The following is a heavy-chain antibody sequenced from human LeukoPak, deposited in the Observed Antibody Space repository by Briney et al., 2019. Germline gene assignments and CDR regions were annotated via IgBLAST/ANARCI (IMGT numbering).Heavy chain of an antibody. CDR2: SSASDGTT. D-gene: IGHD4-17*01. J-gene: IGHJ4*02. V-gene: IGHV1-18*01. CDR3: ARCGAAVTTHFSH. Sequence: ASVKVSCKASGYSFSIYGVTWARQAPGQGLEYLGWSSASDGTTNYAQKVQDRVTMTTDTSTSTAYLELRSLRSEDTAVYYCARCGAAVTTHFSHWGQGTLVTVSS. CDR1: GYSFSIYG.